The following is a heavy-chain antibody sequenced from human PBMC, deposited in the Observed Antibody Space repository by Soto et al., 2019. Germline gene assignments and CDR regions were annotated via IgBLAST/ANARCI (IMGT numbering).Heavy chain of an antibody. CDR3: AKGDHSGGYRPPQTDAFDI. V-gene: IGHV3-23*01. J-gene: IGHJ3*02. Sequence: EVQLLESGGGLVQPGGSLRLSCAASGFTFSSYALSWVRQAPGKGLEWVSAISGSGGSTYYADSVKGRFTISRDNSKNTLYLQMNSLRAEDTAVYYCAKGDHSGGYRPPQTDAFDIWGQGTMVTVSS. CDR1: GFTFSSYA. CDR2: ISGSGGST. D-gene: IGHD1-26*01.